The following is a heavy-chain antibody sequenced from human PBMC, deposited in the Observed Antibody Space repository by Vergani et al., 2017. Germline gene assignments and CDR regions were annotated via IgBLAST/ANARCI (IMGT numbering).Heavy chain of an antibody. J-gene: IGHJ3*02. V-gene: IGHV3-7*03. CDR2: IKQDGSEK. CDR3: ARVIQYQLPAFVI. CDR1: GFTFSSYW. D-gene: IGHD2-2*01. Sequence: EVQLVESGGGLVQPGGSLRLSCAASGFTFSSYWMSWVRQAPGKGLEWVANIKQDGSEKYYVDSVKGRFTISRDNAKNSLYLQMNSLRAEDTAVYYCARVIQYQLPAFVIWGQGTMVTVSS.